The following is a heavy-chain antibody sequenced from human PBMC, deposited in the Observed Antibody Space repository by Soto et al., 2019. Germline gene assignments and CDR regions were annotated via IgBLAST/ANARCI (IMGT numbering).Heavy chain of an antibody. V-gene: IGHV3-30-3*01. Sequence: GGSLRLSCAASGFTISNYGMHWVRQAPGKGLEWVAVISYDGTITYYADSVKGRFTISRDNSKNTLYLQMNSLRNEDTAVYYCATTRVGPCSSSICLSAIFDGMDVWGQGTTVTVSS. CDR2: ISYDGTIT. D-gene: IGHD2-2*01. CDR1: GFTISNYG. J-gene: IGHJ6*02. CDR3: ATTRVGPCSSSICLSAIFDGMDV.